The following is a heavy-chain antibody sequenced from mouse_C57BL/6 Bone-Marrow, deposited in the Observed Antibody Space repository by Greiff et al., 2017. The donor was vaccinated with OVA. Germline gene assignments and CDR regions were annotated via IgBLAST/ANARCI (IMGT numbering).Heavy chain of an antibody. CDR2: IDPSDSYT. CDR3: ARKATTV. V-gene: IGHV1-50*01. Sequence: QVQLQQSGAELVRPGSSVKLSCKASGYTFTSYWMQWVKQRPGQGLEWIGEIDPSDSYTNYTQKFKGKATLTVDTSYSTAYMQLSSLTSADAAVYYCARKATTVWGQGTLVTVSA. CDR1: GYTFTSYW. D-gene: IGHD1-1*01. J-gene: IGHJ3*01.